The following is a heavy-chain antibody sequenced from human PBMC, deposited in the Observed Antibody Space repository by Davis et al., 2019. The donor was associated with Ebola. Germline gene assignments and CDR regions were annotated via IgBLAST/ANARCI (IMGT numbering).Heavy chain of an antibody. J-gene: IGHJ4*02. CDR2: ISTYNGNT. Sequence: ASVKVSCKASGYSFTSDGISWVRQAPRQGLEWMGWISTYNGNTNYAQKFQGRVTMTTDTYTSTAYMELRSLRSDDTAVYFCAKDVRGTTGPSEYWGQGTLVTVSS. CDR3: AKDVRGTTGPSEY. D-gene: IGHD1-1*01. CDR1: GYSFTSDG. V-gene: IGHV1-18*01.